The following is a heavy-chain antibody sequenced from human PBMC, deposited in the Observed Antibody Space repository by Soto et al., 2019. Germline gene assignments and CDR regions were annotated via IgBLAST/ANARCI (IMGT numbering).Heavy chain of an antibody. D-gene: IGHD3-22*01. J-gene: IGHJ4*02. Sequence: VQLVQSGSEVKKPGSSVKVSCKASGGTFKNYAISWVRQAPGQGLEWVGVILPVFDELNYAPKLQGRVRITADEVTSTVHLELGSLTSEDMAVYFCARASDTSGYYYWGQGTLVTVSS. CDR3: ARASDTSGYYY. V-gene: IGHV1-69*01. CDR1: GGTFKNYA. CDR2: ILPVFDEL.